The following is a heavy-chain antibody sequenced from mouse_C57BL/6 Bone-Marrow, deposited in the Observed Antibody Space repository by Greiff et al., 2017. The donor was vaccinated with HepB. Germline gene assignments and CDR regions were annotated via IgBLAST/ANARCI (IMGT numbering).Heavy chain of an antibody. J-gene: IGHJ3*01. Sequence: QVQLQQSGAELVRPGASVKLSCKASGYTFTDYYINWVKQRPGQGLEWIARIYPGSGNTYYNEKFKGKATLTAEKSSSTAYMQLSSLTSGDSAVYFCEISVVFLCAYGGRGTLVTVSA. CDR1: GYTFTDYY. D-gene: IGHD1-1*01. CDR3: EISVVFLCAY. V-gene: IGHV1-76*01. CDR2: IYPGSGNT.